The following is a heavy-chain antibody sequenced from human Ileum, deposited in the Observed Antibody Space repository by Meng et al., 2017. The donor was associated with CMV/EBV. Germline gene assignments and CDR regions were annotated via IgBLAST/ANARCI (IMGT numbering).Heavy chain of an antibody. CDR3: ARDIVDNEDGV. CDR2: ITWYGGST. D-gene: IGHD5-12*01. J-gene: IGHJ6*02. CDR1: GFTFVHYG. V-gene: IGHV3-20*04. Sequence: GESLKISCAASGFTFVHYGMSWVRQAPGKGLEYVSAITWYGGSTDYADSVKGRFTISRDNAKNSLYLQMNSLRAEDTALYYCARDIVDNEDGVWGQGTTVTVSS.